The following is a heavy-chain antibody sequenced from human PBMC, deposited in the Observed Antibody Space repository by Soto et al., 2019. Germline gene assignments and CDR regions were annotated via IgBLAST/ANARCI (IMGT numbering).Heavy chain of an antibody. CDR1: GFTVSNNY. V-gene: IGHV3-53*02. J-gene: IGHJ4*02. CDR3: ARGEVVAD. CDR2: IYSGGRT. Sequence: EVQLVETGGGLIQPGGSLRLSCAAAGFTVSNNYMSWVRQAPGQGLECVSIIYSGGRTFYLDSVKGRFTIPRDNSKNTLYLRINGLSAEDTAGYYCARGEVVADWGQGTLVTVSS. D-gene: IGHD3-22*01.